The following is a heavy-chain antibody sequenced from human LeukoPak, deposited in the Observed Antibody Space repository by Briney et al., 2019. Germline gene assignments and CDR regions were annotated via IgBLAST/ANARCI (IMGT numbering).Heavy chain of an antibody. CDR3: AKDISWIQLWLAYYYYGMDV. CDR1: GFTFSSYA. CDR2: ISGSGHST. D-gene: IGHD5-18*01. Sequence: GESLRLSCAASGFTFSSYAMSWVRQAPGKGLEWVSVISGSGHSTHYADSVKGRFTISRDNSKNTLYLQMNSLRAEDTAVYYCAKDISWIQLWLAYYYYGMDVWGQGTTVTVSS. V-gene: IGHV3-23*01. J-gene: IGHJ6*02.